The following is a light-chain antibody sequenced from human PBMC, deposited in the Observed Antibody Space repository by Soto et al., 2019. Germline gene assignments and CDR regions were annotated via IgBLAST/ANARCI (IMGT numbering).Light chain of an antibody. J-gene: IGKJ4*01. Sequence: EIVCTHCRATLSLSPGERATLPCRATQSVRSYLAWYPQKPGQAPRILIYDASHRETGIRARFSGSGSGTEFTRTISRLEPEDFAMDSCQQFSSYTLTFGGGTKVDI. CDR1: QSVRSY. CDR3: QQFSSYTLT. V-gene: IGKV3-11*01. CDR2: DAS.